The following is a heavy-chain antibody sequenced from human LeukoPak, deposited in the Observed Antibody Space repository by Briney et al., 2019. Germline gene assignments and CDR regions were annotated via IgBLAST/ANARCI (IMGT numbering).Heavy chain of an antibody. CDR3: ARANYDSSGYYCDY. D-gene: IGHD3-22*01. V-gene: IGHV3-21*01. CDR1: GFTFSSYS. CDR2: ISSSSSYI. J-gene: IGHJ4*02. Sequence: GGPLRLSCAASGFTFSSYSMNWVRQAPGKALEWVSSISSSSSYIYYADSEKGRFTISRDNAKNSLYLQMNSLRAEDTAVYYCARANYDSSGYYCDYWGQGTLVTVSS.